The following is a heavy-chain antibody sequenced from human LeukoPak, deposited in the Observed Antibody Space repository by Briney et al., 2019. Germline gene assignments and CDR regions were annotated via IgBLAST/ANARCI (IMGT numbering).Heavy chain of an antibody. Sequence: ASVKVSCKASGYIFTSYAMNWVRQAPGQGLEWMGWIKTKTRNPTYIQGFTGRFVFSLDTSASTAYLQISSLKAEDTAVYYCASGPTGQIDWGQGTLVTVSS. D-gene: IGHD2/OR15-2a*01. J-gene: IGHJ4*02. V-gene: IGHV7-4-1*02. CDR3: ASGPTGQID. CDR2: IKTKTRNP. CDR1: GYIFTSYA.